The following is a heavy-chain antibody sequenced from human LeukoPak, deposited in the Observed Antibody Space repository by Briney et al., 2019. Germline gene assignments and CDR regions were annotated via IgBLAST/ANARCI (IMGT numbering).Heavy chain of an antibody. CDR3: TRSDGYGLVGI. Sequence: SETLSLTCTVSGVSISSGSNYWGWIRQPPGKTLEWIGSIYSSGSTYYNSSLKSRVIILIDTSKNHFSLTLSSVTAADTAVYYCTRSDGYGLVGIWGQGTMVTVSS. V-gene: IGHV4-39*07. D-gene: IGHD3-10*01. J-gene: IGHJ3*01. CDR2: IYSSGST. CDR1: GVSISSGSNY.